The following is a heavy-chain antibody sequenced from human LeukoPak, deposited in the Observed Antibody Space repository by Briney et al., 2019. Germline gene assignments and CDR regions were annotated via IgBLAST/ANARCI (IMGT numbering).Heavy chain of an antibody. J-gene: IGHJ4*02. V-gene: IGHV1-2*02. CDR3: ARDWPYYDSSGYEEYYFDY. CDR1: GYTFTGYY. Sequence: ASVKVSCKASGYTFTGYYMHWVRQAPGQGLEWMGWINPNSGGTNYAQKFQGRVTMTRDTSISTAYMELSRLRSDNPAVYYCARDWPYYDSSGYEEYYFDYWGQGTLVTVSS. D-gene: IGHD3-22*01. CDR2: INPNSGGT.